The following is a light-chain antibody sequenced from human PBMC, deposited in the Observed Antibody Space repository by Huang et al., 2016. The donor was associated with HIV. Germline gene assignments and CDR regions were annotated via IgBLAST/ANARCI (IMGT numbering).Light chain of an antibody. V-gene: IGKV1-5*03. Sequence: DIQMTQSPSTLSASVGDRVTITCRASQNIFSWLAWYQQKPGKAPNLLIYKASSLETGVPSRFIGSGSATEFTLTISSLQPDDFATYYCQQYNNYPYTFGPGTKVDIK. J-gene: IGKJ3*01. CDR2: KAS. CDR3: QQYNNYPYT. CDR1: QNIFSW.